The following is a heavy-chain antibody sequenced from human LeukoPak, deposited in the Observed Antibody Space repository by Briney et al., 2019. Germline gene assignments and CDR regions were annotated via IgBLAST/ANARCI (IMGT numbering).Heavy chain of an antibody. J-gene: IGHJ3*02. CDR1: GFTFSSSW. CDR3: AREPGIGYAFDI. CDR2: INQDGGEK. V-gene: IGHV3-7*01. D-gene: IGHD3-10*01. Sequence: GGSLRLSCAASGFTFSSSWMTWVRQAPGKGLEGVADINQDGGEKHYVDSVKGGFTISRDNAKNSLYLQMNSLRAEDTAVYYCAREPGIGYAFDIWGQGTMVTVSS.